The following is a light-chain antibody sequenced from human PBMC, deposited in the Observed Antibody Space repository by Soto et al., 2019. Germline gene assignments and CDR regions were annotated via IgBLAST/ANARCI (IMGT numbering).Light chain of an antibody. CDR2: DVS. CDR3: SSYTSSSTVV. CDR1: SSDVGGYNY. V-gene: IGLV2-14*01. Sequence: QSVLTQPASVSGSPGQSITISCTGTSSDVGGYNYVSWYQQHPGKAPKLMIYDVSNRPSRVSNRFSGSKSGNTASLTISGLQAEDEADYHCSSYTSSSTVVFGGGTKLTVL. J-gene: IGLJ2*01.